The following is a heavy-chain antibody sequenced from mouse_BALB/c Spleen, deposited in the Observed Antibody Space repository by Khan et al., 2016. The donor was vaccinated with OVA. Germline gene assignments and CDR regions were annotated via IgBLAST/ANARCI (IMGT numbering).Heavy chain of an antibody. CDR3: VRFPGGY. Sequence: QIQLVQSGPELKKPGETVKISCKAFGYTFKDYVMNWVKQSPGEGLKWMGWMNTYTGEPTYADDFEGRFAFSLETAANTAYLQISSLRADDTATYCGVRFPGGYWGQGTALTVSS. CDR2: MNTYTGEP. V-gene: IGHV9-3-1*01. CDR1: GYTFKDYV. J-gene: IGHJ2*01.